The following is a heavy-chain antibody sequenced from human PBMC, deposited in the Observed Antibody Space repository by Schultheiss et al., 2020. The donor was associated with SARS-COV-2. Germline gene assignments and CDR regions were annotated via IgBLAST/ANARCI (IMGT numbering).Heavy chain of an antibody. D-gene: IGHD6-19*01. CDR1: GGSISSYY. Sequence: SETLSLTCTVSGGSISSYYWSWIRQPPGKGLEWIGYIYYSGSTNYNPSLKSRVTISVDTSKNQFSLKLSSVTAADTAVYYCARDRRSSGWSPTYFDFWGQGTLVTVSS. V-gene: IGHV4-59*12. CDR3: ARDRRSSGWSPTYFDF. CDR2: IYYSGST. J-gene: IGHJ4*02.